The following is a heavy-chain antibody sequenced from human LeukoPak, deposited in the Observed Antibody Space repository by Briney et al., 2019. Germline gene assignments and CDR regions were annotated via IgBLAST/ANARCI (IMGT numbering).Heavy chain of an antibody. CDR3: ARDPRGYDILTGYYDYYYYYGMDV. CDR2: ISSSGSTI. Sequence: PGGSLRLSCAASGFTFSSYEMSWVRQAPGKGLEWVSYISSSGSTIYYADSVKGRFTISRDNAKNSLYLQMNSLRAEVTAVYYCARDPRGYDILTGYYDYYYYYGMDVWGKGTTVTVSS. D-gene: IGHD3-9*01. CDR1: GFTFSSYE. J-gene: IGHJ6*04. V-gene: IGHV3-48*03.